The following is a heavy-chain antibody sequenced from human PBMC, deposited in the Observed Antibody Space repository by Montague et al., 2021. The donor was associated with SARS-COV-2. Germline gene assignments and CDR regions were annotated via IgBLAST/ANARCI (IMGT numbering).Heavy chain of an antibody. J-gene: IGHJ4*02. CDR1: GGSISSDDSY. D-gene: IGHD6-13*01. CDR2: ISYSGRT. Sequence: TLSLTCIVSGGSISSDDSYWTWIRQHPGKGLEWIGYISYSGRTSYSVSLESRLTISADTSDNQFSLKLTSMTAADTAVYYCARMYVPAHGTSAASYSDYWGRGTLVTVSS. CDR3: ARMYVPAHGTSAASYSDY. V-gene: IGHV4-31*03.